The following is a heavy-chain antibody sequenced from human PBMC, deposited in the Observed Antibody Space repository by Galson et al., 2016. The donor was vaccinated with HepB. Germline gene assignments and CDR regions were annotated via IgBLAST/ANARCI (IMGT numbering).Heavy chain of an antibody. CDR1: GFIFSTYE. D-gene: IGHD2-2*01. Sequence: SLRLSCAASGFIFSTYEMNWVRQAPGKGLEWVSYISNSGDSIYYADSVKGRFTISRDNAKNSLYLQMNSLRAEDTAVYYCVRDISSSHFDLWGRGTLVTVTS. CDR2: ISNSGDSI. J-gene: IGHJ2*01. V-gene: IGHV3-48*03. CDR3: VRDISSSHFDL.